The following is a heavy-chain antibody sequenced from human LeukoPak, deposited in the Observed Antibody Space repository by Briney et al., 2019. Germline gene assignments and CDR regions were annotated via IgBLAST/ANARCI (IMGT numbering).Heavy chain of an antibody. J-gene: IGHJ5*02. CDR1: GGSISSYY. Sequence: PSETLSLTCTVSGGSISSYYWSWIRQPAGKGLEWIGRIYTSGSTNYNPSLKSRVTMSVDTSKNQFSLKLSSVTAADTAVYYCARVTTPGSYYLGWFDPWGQGTLVTVSS. V-gene: IGHV4-4*07. CDR3: ARVTTPGSYYLGWFDP. D-gene: IGHD1-26*01. CDR2: IYTSGST.